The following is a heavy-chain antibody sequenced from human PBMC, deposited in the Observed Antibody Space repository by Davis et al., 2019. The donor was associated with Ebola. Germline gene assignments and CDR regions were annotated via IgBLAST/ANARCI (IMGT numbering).Heavy chain of an antibody. J-gene: IGHJ5*02. V-gene: IGHV3-53*01. Sequence: GESLKISCAASGFTVSSNYMSWVRQAPGKGLEWVSIIYSAGTTYYADSVKGRFTISRDNSKNTLYLQMNSLRAEDTAVYYCARDLAPGRIAAAAPRSWFDPWGQGTLVTVSS. CDR3: ARDLAPGRIAAAAPRSWFDP. D-gene: IGHD6-13*01. CDR2: IYSAGTT. CDR1: GFTVSSNY.